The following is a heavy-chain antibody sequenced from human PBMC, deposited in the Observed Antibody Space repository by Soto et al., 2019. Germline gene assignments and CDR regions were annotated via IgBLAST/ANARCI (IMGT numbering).Heavy chain of an antibody. CDR3: VRGPSADKIDF. D-gene: IGHD3-3*01. CDR2: IYNSGST. Sequence: QVQLQESGPGLVEPSQTLSLTCTVSGGSVSSGGYFWSWIRQPPGEGLEWIGHIYNSGSTYSNPSLRGRVTISVYTSKSQFSLKLSSVTAADTAVYYCVRGPSADKIDFWGQGTLVTVSS. J-gene: IGHJ4*02. CDR1: GGSVSSGGYF. V-gene: IGHV4-30-4*01.